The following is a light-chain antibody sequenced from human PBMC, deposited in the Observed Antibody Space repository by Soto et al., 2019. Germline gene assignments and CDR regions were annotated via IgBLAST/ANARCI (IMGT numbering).Light chain of an antibody. V-gene: IGLV2-18*02. Sequence: QSVLTQPASVSGSPGQSITISCTGTSSDIGGYNRVSWYQQPPGTAPKLIIYGVNNRPSGVPDRFSGSKSGNTASLTISGLQAEDEADYYCNSFTTSSTYVFGTGTKVTVL. J-gene: IGLJ1*01. CDR2: GVN. CDR3: NSFTTSSTYV. CDR1: SSDIGGYNR.